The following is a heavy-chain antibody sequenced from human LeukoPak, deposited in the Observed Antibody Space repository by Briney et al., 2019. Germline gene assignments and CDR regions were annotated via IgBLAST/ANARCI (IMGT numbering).Heavy chain of an antibody. V-gene: IGHV3-23*01. CDR1: GFTFSSYA. J-gene: IGHJ4*02. CDR2: ISGSGGST. CDR3: TTDQVVRGVTNDY. D-gene: IGHD3-10*01. Sequence: GGSLRLSCAASGFTFSSYAMSWVRQAPGKGLEWVSAISGSGGSTYYADSVKGRFTISRDNSKNTLYLQMNSLQTEDTAVYYCTTDQVVRGVTNDYWGQGTLVTVSS.